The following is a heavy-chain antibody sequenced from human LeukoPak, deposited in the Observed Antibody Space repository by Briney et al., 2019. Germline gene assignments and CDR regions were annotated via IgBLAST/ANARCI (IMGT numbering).Heavy chain of an antibody. CDR1: GFTFSSYA. D-gene: IGHD3-10*01. CDR2: ISGSGGST. Sequence: GGSLRLSCAASGFTFSSYAMSWVRQAPGKGLEWVPAISGSGGSTYYADSVKGRSTISRDNSKNTLYLQMNSLRAEDTAVYYCAKAAVDYYGSGSPFDYWGQGTLVTVSS. CDR3: AKAAVDYYGSGSPFDY. V-gene: IGHV3-23*01. J-gene: IGHJ4*02.